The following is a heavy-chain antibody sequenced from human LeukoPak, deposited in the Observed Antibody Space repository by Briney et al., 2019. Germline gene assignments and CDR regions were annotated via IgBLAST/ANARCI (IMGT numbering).Heavy chain of an antibody. CDR3: ARDYDYGDHFGDY. CDR1: GFTVSSNY. V-gene: IGHV3-53*01. J-gene: IGHJ4*02. CDR2: IYSGGST. D-gene: IGHD4-17*01. Sequence: GGSLRLSCAASGFTVSSNYMSWVRQAPGKGLEWVSVIYSGGSTYYADSVKGRFTISRDNAKNSLYLQMNSLRAEDTAVYYCARDYDYGDHFGDYWGQGTLVTVSS.